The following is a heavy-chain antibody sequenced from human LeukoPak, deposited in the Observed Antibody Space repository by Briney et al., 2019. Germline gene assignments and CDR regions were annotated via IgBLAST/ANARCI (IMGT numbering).Heavy chain of an antibody. J-gene: IGHJ4*02. D-gene: IGHD2-2*01. CDR2: IWYDGSNK. V-gene: IGHV3-30*02. CDR3: AKNTHAYAEIFDY. Sequence: PGGSLRLSCAASGFTFSSSGMYWVRQAPGKGLEWVALIWYDGSNKYYADSVKGRFTISRDNSKNTLFLQMNSLRAEDTAVYYCAKNTHAYAEIFDYWGQGTLVTVSS. CDR1: GFTFSSSG.